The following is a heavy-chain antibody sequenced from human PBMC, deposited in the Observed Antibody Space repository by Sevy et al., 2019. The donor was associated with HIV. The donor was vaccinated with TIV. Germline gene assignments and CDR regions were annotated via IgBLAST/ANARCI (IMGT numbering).Heavy chain of an antibody. CDR2: INPSGGST. CDR1: GYTFTSYY. V-gene: IGHV1-46*01. J-gene: IGHJ3*02. CDR3: AREEDAFDI. Sequence: ASVKVSCKASGYTFTSYYMHWVRQAPGQGLEWMGKINPSGGSTSYAQIFQGRVTMTRDTSTSTFYMELSSLISEDTAVYYCAREEDAFDIWGQGTMVTVSS.